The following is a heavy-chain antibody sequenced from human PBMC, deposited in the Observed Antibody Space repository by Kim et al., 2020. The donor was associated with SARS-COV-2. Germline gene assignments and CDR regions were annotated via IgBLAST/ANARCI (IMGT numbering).Heavy chain of an antibody. J-gene: IGHJ4*02. CDR3: ARLLSCDILTGYDHFDY. CDR2: ISYDGSNK. CDR1: GFTFSSYG. D-gene: IGHD3-9*01. Sequence: GGSLRLSCAASGFTFSSYGMHWVRQAPGKGLEWVAVISYDGSNKYYADSVKGRFTISRDNSKNTLYLQMNSLRAEDTAVYYCARLLSCDILTGYDHFDYWGQGTLVTVSS. V-gene: IGHV3-33*05.